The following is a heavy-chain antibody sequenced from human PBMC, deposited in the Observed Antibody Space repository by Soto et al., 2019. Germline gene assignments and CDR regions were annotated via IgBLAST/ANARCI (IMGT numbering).Heavy chain of an antibody. D-gene: IGHD1-26*01. J-gene: IGHJ4*02. Sequence: GASVKVSCKASGFTFTSSAVQWVRQARGQRLEWIGWIVVGSGNTNYAQKFQERVTITRDMSTSTAYMELSSLRSEDTAVYYCAKRTSGFFPFDSWGQGTLVTVSS. CDR3: AKRTSGFFPFDS. CDR2: IVVGSGNT. V-gene: IGHV1-58*01. CDR1: GFTFTSSA.